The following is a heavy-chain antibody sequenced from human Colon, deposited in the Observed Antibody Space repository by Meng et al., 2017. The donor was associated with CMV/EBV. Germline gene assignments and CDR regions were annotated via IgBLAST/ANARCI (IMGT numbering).Heavy chain of an antibody. CDR3: ARVICGGDCYLDY. J-gene: IGHJ4*02. CDR1: KCTFTSYP. CDR2: IITISGTT. V-gene: IGHV1-69*12. Sequence: QVQLEQSGAEVKKPGSSGKVSCKASKCTFTSYPISWVRQGPGQGFEWVGGIITISGTTDYAQKFQGRVTITADESTSTAYMKLSNLRSEDTAIYYCARVICGGDCYLDYWGRGTLVTVSS. D-gene: IGHD2-21*02.